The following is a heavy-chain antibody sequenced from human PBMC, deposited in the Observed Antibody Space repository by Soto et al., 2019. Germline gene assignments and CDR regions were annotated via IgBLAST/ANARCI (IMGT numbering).Heavy chain of an antibody. V-gene: IGHV5-51*01. J-gene: IGHJ3*02. D-gene: IGHD3-22*01. CDR3: ARPHYYDSSGYAPDAFDI. Sequence: GGALKISCEWSVYSVTSYWIGWVRQMPGKGLEWMGIIYPGDSDTRYSPSFQGQVTISADKSISTAYLQWSSLKASDTAMYYCARPHYYDSSGYAPDAFDIWGQGTMVTVSS. CDR1: VYSVTSYW. CDR2: IYPGDSDT.